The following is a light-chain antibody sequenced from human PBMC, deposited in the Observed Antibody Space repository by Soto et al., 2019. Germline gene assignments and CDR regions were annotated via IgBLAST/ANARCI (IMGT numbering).Light chain of an antibody. V-gene: IGKV3-15*01. J-gene: IGKJ1*01. CDR3: QQYNNWWT. Sequence: IVMTQSPATLSVSPGERATLSCRASQSVSSNLAWYQQKPGHAPRLLIYGASMRATGIPARFSGSGSGTEFTLTISSLQSEDFAVYYCQQYNNWWTFGQGTKVEIK. CDR1: QSVSSN. CDR2: GAS.